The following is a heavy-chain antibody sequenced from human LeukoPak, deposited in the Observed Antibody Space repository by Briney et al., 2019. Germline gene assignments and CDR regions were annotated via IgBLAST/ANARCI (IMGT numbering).Heavy chain of an antibody. CDR3: ARHVGSYYYDSSGYSHFDY. D-gene: IGHD3-22*01. V-gene: IGHV5-51*01. J-gene: IGHJ4*02. CDR1: GYNFTSYW. Sequence: GESPKISCKGSGYNFTSYWIGWVRQMPGKGLEWMGIIYPGDSDTRYSPSFQAQVTISADKSISTAYLQWTSMKASDTAMYYCARHVGSYYYDSSGYSHFDYWGQGTLVTVSS. CDR2: IYPGDSDT.